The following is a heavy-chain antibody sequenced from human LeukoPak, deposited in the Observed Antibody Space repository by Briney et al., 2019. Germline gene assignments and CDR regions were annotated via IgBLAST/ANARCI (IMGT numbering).Heavy chain of an antibody. V-gene: IGHV4-59*01. CDR3: ARDKGLGCSSTSCPENYMDV. D-gene: IGHD2-2*01. CDR1: GGSISSYY. Sequence: SETLSLTCTVSGGSISSYYWSWIRQPPGKGLEWIGYIYYSGSTNYNPSLKSRVTISVDTSKNQFSLKLSSVTAAGMAVYYCARDKGLGCSSTSCPENYMDVWGKGTTVTVSS. CDR2: IYYSGST. J-gene: IGHJ6*03.